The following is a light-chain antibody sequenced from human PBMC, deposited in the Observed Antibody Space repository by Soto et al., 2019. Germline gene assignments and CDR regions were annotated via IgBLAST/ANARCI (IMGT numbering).Light chain of an antibody. V-gene: IGKV1-5*03. CDR3: QQYNSYPLT. CDR2: TAS. Sequence: DIQLTQAPSTLSAPVGDRVAITCLAKQIISSWLAWYQQRPGKAPKLLIYTASSLESGIPSRFSGSGSGAEFTLTISSLQPDDFATYYCQQYNSYPLTFGGGTKVDIK. J-gene: IGKJ4*01. CDR1: QIISSW.